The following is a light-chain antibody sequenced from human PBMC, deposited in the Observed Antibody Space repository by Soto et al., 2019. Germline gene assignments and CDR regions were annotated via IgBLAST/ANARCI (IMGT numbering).Light chain of an antibody. CDR3: QQYGGSPGT. CDR2: AAS. CDR1: QSVSSTY. J-gene: IGKJ1*01. V-gene: IGKV3-20*01. Sequence: EIVLTQSPGTLSLSLGERATLSCRASQSVSSTYLAWYQQKPGQAPRLLIYAASSRATAIPDRFSGSGSGTDLTLTISRLEPEDSAVYYSQQYGGSPGTFGQGTKVEIK.